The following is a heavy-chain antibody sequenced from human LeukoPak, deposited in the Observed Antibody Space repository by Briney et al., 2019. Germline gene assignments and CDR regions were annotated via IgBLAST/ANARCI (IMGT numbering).Heavy chain of an antibody. V-gene: IGHV4-59*01. J-gene: IGHJ4*02. CDR3: ARGGGVFDY. CDR2: IYYSGST. Sequence: KPSETLSLTCTVPGGSISSYYWSWIRQPPGKGLEWIGYIYYSGSTNYNPSLKSRVTISVDTSKNQFSLKLSSVTAADTAVYYCARGGGVFDYWGQGTLVTVSS. D-gene: IGHD3-16*01. CDR1: GGSISSYY.